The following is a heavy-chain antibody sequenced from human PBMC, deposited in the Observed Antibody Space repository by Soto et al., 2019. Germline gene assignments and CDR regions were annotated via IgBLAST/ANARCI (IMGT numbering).Heavy chain of an antibody. Sequence: QVQLQESGPGLVRPSETLSLTCTVSGDPLSTYYWSWIRQPAGERLEWIGRIHDTGRTNYNPSLKSRVTMSVDTSKNQFSLRVNSVTAADTAVYYCARESVSGTYRFDSWGQGTLVTVSS. J-gene: IGHJ4*02. CDR3: ARESVSGTYRFDS. CDR1: GDPLSTYY. CDR2: IHDTGRT. D-gene: IGHD3-16*02. V-gene: IGHV4-4*07.